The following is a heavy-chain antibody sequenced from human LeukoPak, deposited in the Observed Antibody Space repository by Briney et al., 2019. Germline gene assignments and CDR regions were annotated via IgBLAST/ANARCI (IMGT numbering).Heavy chain of an antibody. CDR3: ARSYGSSWYKAH. Sequence: KPSETLSLTCAVSGYSISSGYYWGWIRQPPGKGLAWIGSIYHSGSTYYNPSLKSRVTISLDTSKNQFSLKLSSVTAADTAVYYCARSYGSSWYKAHWGQGTLVTVSS. D-gene: IGHD6-13*01. CDR1: GYSISSGYY. J-gene: IGHJ4*02. V-gene: IGHV4-38-2*01. CDR2: IYHSGST.